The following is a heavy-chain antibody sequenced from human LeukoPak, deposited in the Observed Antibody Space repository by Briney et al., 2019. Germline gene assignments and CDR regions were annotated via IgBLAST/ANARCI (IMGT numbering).Heavy chain of an antibody. CDR2: FDPEDGET. V-gene: IGHV1-24*01. D-gene: IGHD4-17*01. CDR1: GYTLTELS. CDR3: ATDFTVTTAVFY. J-gene: IGHJ4*02. Sequence: EASVKVSCKVSGYTLTELSMHWVRQAPGKGLEWMGGFDPEDGETIYAQKFQGRVTMTEDTSTDTAYMELSSLRSEDTAVYYCATDFTVTTAVFYWGQGTLVTVSS.